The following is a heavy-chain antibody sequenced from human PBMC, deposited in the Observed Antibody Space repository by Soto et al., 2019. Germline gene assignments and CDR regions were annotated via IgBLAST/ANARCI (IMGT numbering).Heavy chain of an antibody. CDR1: GFTFSSYW. Sequence: PGGSLRLSCAASGFTFSSYWMSWVRQAPGKGLEWVANIKQDGSEKYYVDSVKGRFTISRDNAKNSLYLQMNSLRAEDTAVYYCARGVLYYDILTGYLAYYFDYWGQGPLVTVSS. J-gene: IGHJ4*02. CDR2: IKQDGSEK. CDR3: ARGVLYYDILTGYLAYYFDY. D-gene: IGHD3-9*01. V-gene: IGHV3-7*01.